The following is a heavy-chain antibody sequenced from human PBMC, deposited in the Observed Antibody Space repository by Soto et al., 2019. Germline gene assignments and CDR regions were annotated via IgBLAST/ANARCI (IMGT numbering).Heavy chain of an antibody. CDR3: AHRRPGSSYNWFDP. CDR1: GVSLSTIGVG. V-gene: IGHV2-5*02. Sequence: QITLKESGPTLVKPTQTLTLTCTFSGVSLSTIGVGVGWIRQPPGKALAWLALIYWDDDKRYSPSLKSILTITKDTSKKQVDLTMTNMDPVDTATYYCAHRRPGSSYNWFDPWGQGTLVTVSS. J-gene: IGHJ5*02. D-gene: IGHD6-13*01. CDR2: IYWDDDK.